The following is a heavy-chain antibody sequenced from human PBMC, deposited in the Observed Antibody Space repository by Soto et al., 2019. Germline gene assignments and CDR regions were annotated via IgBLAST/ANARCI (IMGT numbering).Heavy chain of an antibody. CDR2: ISYDGSNK. D-gene: IGHD2-2*01. CDR3: ARDPGDVVVPAAIEYYYYGMDV. V-gene: IGHV3-30-3*01. Sequence: PGGSLRLSCAASGFTFSSYAMHWVRQAPGKGLEWVAVISYDGSNKYYADSVKGRFTISRDNSKNTLYLQMNSLRAEDTAVYYCARDPGDVVVPAAIEYYYYGMDVWGQRTRVTVSS. J-gene: IGHJ6*02. CDR1: GFTFSSYA.